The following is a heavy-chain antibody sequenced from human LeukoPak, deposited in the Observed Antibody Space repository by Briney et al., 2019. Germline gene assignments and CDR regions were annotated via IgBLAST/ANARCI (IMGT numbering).Heavy chain of an antibody. D-gene: IGHD6-13*01. Sequence: GGSLRLSCAASGFTFSSYEMNWVCQAPGKGLEWVSYISSSGSTIYYADSVKGRFTISRDNAKNSLYLQMNSLRAEDTAVYYCARDWVWSSSWYGFDYWGQGTLVTVSS. CDR2: ISSSGSTI. CDR1: GFTFSSYE. CDR3: ARDWVWSSSWYGFDY. J-gene: IGHJ4*02. V-gene: IGHV3-48*03.